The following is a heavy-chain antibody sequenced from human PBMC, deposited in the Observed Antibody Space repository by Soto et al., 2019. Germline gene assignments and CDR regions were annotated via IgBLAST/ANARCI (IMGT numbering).Heavy chain of an antibody. D-gene: IGHD2-2*01. CDR3: ARERVVVVPAAMTTWFDH. CDR1: GYTFTSYG. CDR2: ISAYNGNT. V-gene: IGHV1-18*04. Sequence: ASVKVSCRASGYTFTSYGISWVRQAPGQGLEWMGWISAYNGNTNYAQKLQGRVTMTTDTSTSTAYMELRSLRSDDTAVYYCARERVVVVPAAMTTWFDHWGQGTLVTVS. J-gene: IGHJ5*02.